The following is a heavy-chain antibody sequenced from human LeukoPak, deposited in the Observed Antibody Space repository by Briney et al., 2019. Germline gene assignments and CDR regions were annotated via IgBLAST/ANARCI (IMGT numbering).Heavy chain of an antibody. V-gene: IGHV3-48*04. CDR2: ISSSSSTI. J-gene: IGHJ4*02. Sequence: GGSLRLSCAASGFTFSSYSMNWVRQAPGKGLEWVSYISSSSSTIYCADSVKGRFTISRDNAKNSLYLQMNSLRAEDTAVYYCARVSPVVTPGDVFDYWGQGTLVTVSS. CDR1: GFTFSSYS. CDR3: ARVSPVVTPGDVFDY. D-gene: IGHD4-23*01.